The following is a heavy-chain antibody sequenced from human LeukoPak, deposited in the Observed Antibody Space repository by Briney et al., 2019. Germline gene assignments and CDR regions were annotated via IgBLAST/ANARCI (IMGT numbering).Heavy chain of an antibody. D-gene: IGHD5-18*01. V-gene: IGHV3-30*04. CDR2: ISYDGSNK. CDR3: ARERYSYGPSGFDY. J-gene: IGHJ4*02. CDR1: GFTFSSYA. Sequence: PGRSLRLSCAASGFTFSSYAMHWVRQAPGKGLEWVAVISYDGSNKYSADSVKGRFTISRDNSKNTLYLQMNSLRAEDTAVYYCARERYSYGPSGFDYWGQGTLVTVSS.